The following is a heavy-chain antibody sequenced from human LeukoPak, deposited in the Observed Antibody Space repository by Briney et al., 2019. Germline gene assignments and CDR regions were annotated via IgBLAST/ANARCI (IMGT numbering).Heavy chain of an antibody. CDR1: GYTFTNYG. D-gene: IGHD6-25*01. CDR3: ARDRGDYYFDY. Sequence: ASVTVSCKASGYTFTNYGITWVRQAPGQGLEWMGWIGRNNGNTKFAQKLQGRVTMTTDTSTTTAYMELRSLRSDDTAVYFCARDRGDYYFDYWGQGTLVSVSS. V-gene: IGHV1-18*01. CDR2: IGRNNGNT. J-gene: IGHJ4*02.